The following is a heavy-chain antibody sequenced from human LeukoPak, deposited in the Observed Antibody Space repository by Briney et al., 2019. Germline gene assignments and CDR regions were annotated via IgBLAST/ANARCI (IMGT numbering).Heavy chain of an antibody. CDR1: GYSFTSYG. CDR3: ARDLKRGYSSGRYSWGTGSSNDY. D-gene: IGHD6-19*01. CDR2: ISAYNGNT. J-gene: IGHJ4*02. V-gene: IGHV1-18*01. Sequence: ASAKVSCKASGYSFTSYGNSWVRQAPGQGVEWMGWISAYNGNTNYRQKLQGRVTMTTDTSTSTAYMELRSLRSDDTAVYYCARDLKRGYSSGRYSWGTGSSNDYWGQGTLVTVSS.